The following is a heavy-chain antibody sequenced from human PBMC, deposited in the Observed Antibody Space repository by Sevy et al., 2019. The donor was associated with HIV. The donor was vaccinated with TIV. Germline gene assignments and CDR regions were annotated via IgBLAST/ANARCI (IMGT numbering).Heavy chain of an antibody. CDR1: GYSFTSHW. CDR2: IYPEDSET. CDR3: ATSRSGYFDSSGYYIY. D-gene: IGHD3-22*01. Sequence: GESLKISCQGSGYSFTSHWIGWVRHMPGKGLEWMGIIYPEDSETRYSPSFQGQVTFSADKSISTAYLQGSSLKASDTAMYYCATSRSGYFDSSGYYIYWGQGTLVTVSS. V-gene: IGHV5-51*01. J-gene: IGHJ4*02.